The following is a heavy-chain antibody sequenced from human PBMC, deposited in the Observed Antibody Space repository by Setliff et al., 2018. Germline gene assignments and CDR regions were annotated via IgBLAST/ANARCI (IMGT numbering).Heavy chain of an antibody. J-gene: IGHJ3*01. CDR3: AISTLSICSGGSCPNAFGV. V-gene: IGHV1-18*01. CDR2: ISSYNDVT. Sequence: ASVKVSCKASGYIFKSYGISWVRQAPGQGLERMGWISSYNDVTNYAQSFQGRVTMTTDTSKSAAYMDLRGLRSDDTAVYYCAISTLSICSGGSCPNAFGVWGQGTMVTVSS. D-gene: IGHD2-15*01. CDR1: GYIFKSYG.